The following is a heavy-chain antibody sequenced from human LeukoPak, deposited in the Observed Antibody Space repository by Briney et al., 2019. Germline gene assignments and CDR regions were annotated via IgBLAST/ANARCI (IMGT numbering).Heavy chain of an antibody. CDR3: ARARGSMVRNDY. Sequence: GGSLRLSCAASGFTFSSYWMTWVRQAPGKGLEWVGNIKPDGSASYYVDSVKGRFTISRDNANNSLYLQVNTLRAEDTAVYYCARARGSMVRNDYWGQGTLVTVSS. CDR2: IKPDGSAS. J-gene: IGHJ4*02. CDR1: GFTFSSYW. V-gene: IGHV3-7*05. D-gene: IGHD3-10*01.